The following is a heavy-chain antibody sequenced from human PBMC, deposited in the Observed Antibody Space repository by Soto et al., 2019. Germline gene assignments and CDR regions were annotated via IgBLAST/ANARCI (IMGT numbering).Heavy chain of an antibody. Sequence: PGESLKISCKGSGYTFTSYWIAWVRQMPGKGLEWMGLIYPGDSDTRYSPSFQGQVTISADKSISTAYLQWSSLKASDTAVYYCGRRNYHYDSSVYTSHSGVLDIGGKGKRVTFPS. CDR3: GRRNYHYDSSVYTSHSGVLDI. V-gene: IGHV5-51*01. D-gene: IGHD3-22*01. CDR2: IYPGDSDT. CDR1: GYTFTSYW. J-gene: IGHJ3*02.